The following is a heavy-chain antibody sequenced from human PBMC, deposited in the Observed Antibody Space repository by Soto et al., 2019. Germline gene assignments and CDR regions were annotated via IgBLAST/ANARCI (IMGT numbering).Heavy chain of an antibody. CDR1: GGSISSTSYY. CDR2: IYHSGTT. Sequence: SETLSLTCTVSGGSISSTSYYWGWIRQPPGKGLGWIGSIYHSGTTYYNPSLKSRVTISVDKSRNQFSLRVTSVTAADTAVYYCASQPSYYRYYGMDVWGQGTTVTVSS. J-gene: IGHJ6*02. V-gene: IGHV4-39*01. CDR3: ASQPSYYRYYGMDV.